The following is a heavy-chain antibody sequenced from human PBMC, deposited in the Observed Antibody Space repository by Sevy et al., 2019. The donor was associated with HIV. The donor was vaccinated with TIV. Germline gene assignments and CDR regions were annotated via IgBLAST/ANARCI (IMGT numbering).Heavy chain of an antibody. CDR3: ARADYGDYSGEFDY. V-gene: IGHV3-48*02. CDR1: GFTFSVYS. Sequence: GGSLRLSCAASGFTFSVYSMNWVRQAPGKGLEWVSYISSSSGRIFYADSVKGRFTISRDNAENALYLQMNSLRDEDTAVYYCARADYGDYSGEFDYWGQGTLVTVSS. CDR2: ISSSSGRI. D-gene: IGHD4-17*01. J-gene: IGHJ4*02.